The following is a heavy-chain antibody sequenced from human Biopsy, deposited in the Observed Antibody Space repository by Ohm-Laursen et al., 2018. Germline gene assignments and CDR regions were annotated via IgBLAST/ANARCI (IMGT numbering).Heavy chain of an antibody. CDR1: GGSIISYY. V-gene: IGHV4-59*01. CDR2: VYNGGIT. Sequence: SETLSLTCSVSGGSIISYYWTWIRQPPGKGLEWIGHVYNGGITNYTPSLKSRVTISKDTSKNQFSLQVNSVTAADTAVYYCARHPTGFWFDPWGQGTLVTVSS. CDR3: ARHPTGFWFDP. J-gene: IGHJ5*02.